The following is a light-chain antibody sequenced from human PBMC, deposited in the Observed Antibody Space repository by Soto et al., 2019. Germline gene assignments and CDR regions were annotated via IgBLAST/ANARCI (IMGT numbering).Light chain of an antibody. V-gene: IGKV1-39*01. J-gene: IGKJ1*01. CDR3: QQSFSPLWT. Sequence: DIQMTQSPSSLSASVGDRVTITCRASQSISNYLNRYPQKPGKAPKLLIYAASSMQSGVTSRFSVSGSETDFTLTISTLQPDDSATYYGQQSFSPLWTFGQGTKVEV. CDR1: QSISNY. CDR2: AAS.